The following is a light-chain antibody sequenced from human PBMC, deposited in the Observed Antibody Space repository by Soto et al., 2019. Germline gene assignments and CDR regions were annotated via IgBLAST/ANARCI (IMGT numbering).Light chain of an antibody. CDR2: DAS. CDR3: QLHDDFSHAT. CDR1: QDISNF. Sequence: DIQMTQSPSTLSASVGDRVTISCRASQDISNFLAWYQHKPGKAPKLLIYDASTLQTGVPSRFRGSGSGTEFTLTISGLQPDDFATYFCQLHDDFSHATFGQGTKVDIK. V-gene: IGKV1-5*01. J-gene: IGKJ2*01.